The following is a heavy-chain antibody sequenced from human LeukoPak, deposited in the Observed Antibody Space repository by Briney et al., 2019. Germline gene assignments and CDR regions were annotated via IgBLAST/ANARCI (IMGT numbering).Heavy chain of an antibody. CDR3: ASSSSTDPQLDP. V-gene: IGHV4-59*12. D-gene: IGHD4-11*01. CDR1: GDSISSYY. Sequence: RSSETLSLTCTVSGDSISSYYWSWIRQPPGKGLKWIGYIYYSGSTKYNPSLKSRLTISVDTSKNQFSLKVTSVTAADTAVYYCASSSSTDPQLDPWGQGTLVTVSS. CDR2: IYYSGST. J-gene: IGHJ5*02.